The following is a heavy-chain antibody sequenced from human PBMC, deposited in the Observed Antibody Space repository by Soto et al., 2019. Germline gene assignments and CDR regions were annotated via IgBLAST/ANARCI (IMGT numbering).Heavy chain of an antibody. J-gene: IGHJ6*02. D-gene: IGHD3-10*01. CDR2: ISSSSSYI. Sequence: GGSLRLSCAASGFTFSSYSMNWVRQAPGKGLEWVSSISSSSSYIYYADSVKGRFTISRDNTKNSLYLQMNSLRAEDTAVYYCARDWRAITMARGFEDVWGQGTTVTVSS. CDR1: GFTFSSYS. V-gene: IGHV3-21*01. CDR3: ARDWRAITMARGFEDV.